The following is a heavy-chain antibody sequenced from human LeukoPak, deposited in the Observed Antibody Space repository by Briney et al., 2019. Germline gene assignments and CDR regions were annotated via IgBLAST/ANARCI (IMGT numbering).Heavy chain of an antibody. V-gene: IGHV3-30*04. Sequence: GGSLRLSCLVSGLTFRTYTMNWIRQAPGKGLEWVASMSFDGSDQFYADSVRGRFTISRDNSKNTLFLQMSSLRSDDTAVCYCARSLMRPYFDYWGQGALVSVSS. D-gene: IGHD3-10*01. CDR1: GLTFRTYT. CDR3: ARSLMRPYFDY. CDR2: MSFDGSDQ. J-gene: IGHJ4*02.